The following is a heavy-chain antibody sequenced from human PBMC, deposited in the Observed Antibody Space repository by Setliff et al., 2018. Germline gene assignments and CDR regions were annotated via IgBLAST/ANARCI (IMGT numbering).Heavy chain of an antibody. D-gene: IGHD6-6*01. Sequence: PSETLSLTCAAYGGTFSDYYWTWIRQPPGKGLEWIGEINHRGSTNYNPSLKSRATISIDTSKDQFSLKLISMSAADAAVYFCARGRNTAARLLDSWGQGALVTVSS. V-gene: IGHV4-34*01. CDR2: INHRGST. CDR3: ARGRNTAARLLDS. J-gene: IGHJ4*02. CDR1: GGTFSDYY.